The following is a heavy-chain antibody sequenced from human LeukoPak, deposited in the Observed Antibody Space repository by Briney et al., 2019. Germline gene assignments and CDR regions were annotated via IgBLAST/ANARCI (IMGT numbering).Heavy chain of an antibody. D-gene: IGHD6-19*01. V-gene: IGHV3-48*01. J-gene: IGHJ4*02. CDR2: ISSTSRTI. CDR1: GFTFSSYA. CDR3: ARGGDSGWDFDY. Sequence: GGSLRLSCAASGFTFSSYAMSWVRQAPGKGLEWVSYISSTSRTIYYADSVQGRFTVSRDNAKNSLSLQMNSLRAEDTAVYYCARGGDSGWDFDYWGQGTLVTVSA.